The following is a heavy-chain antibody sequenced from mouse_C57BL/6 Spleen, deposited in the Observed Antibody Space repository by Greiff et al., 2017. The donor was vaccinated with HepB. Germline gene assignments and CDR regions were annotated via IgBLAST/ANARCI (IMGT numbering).Heavy chain of an antibody. CDR3: ARYEGILYYFDY. V-gene: IGHV7-3*01. CDR2: IRNKANGYTT. J-gene: IGHJ2*01. CDR1: GFTFTDYY. Sequence: EVQLQESGGGLVQPGGSLSLSCAASGFTFTDYYMSWVRQPPGKALEWLGFIRNKANGYTTEYSASVKGRFTISRDNSQSILYLQMNALRAEDSATYYCARYEGILYYFDYWGQGTTLTVSS. D-gene: IGHD6-1*01.